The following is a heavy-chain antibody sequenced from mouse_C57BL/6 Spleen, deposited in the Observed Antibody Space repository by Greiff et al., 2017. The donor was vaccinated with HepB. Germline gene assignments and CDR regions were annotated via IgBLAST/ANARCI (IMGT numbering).Heavy chain of an antibody. J-gene: IGHJ4*01. D-gene: IGHD2-3*01. CDR2: ISDGGSYT. CDR1: GFTFSSYA. Sequence: EVQVVESGGGLVKPGGSLKLSCAASGFTFSSYAMSWVRQTPEKRLEWVATISDGGSYTYYPDNVKGRFTISRDNAKNNLYLQMSHLKSEDTAMYYCARVLYDGYPYAMDYWGQGTSVTVSS. V-gene: IGHV5-4*01. CDR3: ARVLYDGYPYAMDY.